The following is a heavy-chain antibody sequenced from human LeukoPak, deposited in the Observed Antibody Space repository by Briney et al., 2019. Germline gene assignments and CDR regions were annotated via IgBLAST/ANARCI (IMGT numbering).Heavy chain of an antibody. V-gene: IGHV3-30*02. J-gene: IGHJ4*02. D-gene: IGHD6-19*01. CDR3: AKDNPRYSSGWPTLDY. Sequence: PGGSLRLSCAVSGFIFSNYGIHWVRQAPGKGLEWVAFIRYDGNNKYYADSVKGRFTISRDNSKNTLYLQMNGLRAEDTAVYYCAKDNPRYSSGWPTLDYWGQGTLVTVSS. CDR2: IRYDGNNK. CDR1: GFIFSNYG.